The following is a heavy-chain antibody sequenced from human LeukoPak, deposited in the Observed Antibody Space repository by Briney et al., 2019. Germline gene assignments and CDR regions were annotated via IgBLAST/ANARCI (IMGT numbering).Heavy chain of an antibody. J-gene: IGHJ2*01. V-gene: IGHV4-31*03. CDR2: IYYSGST. CDR3: ARVGVYDYVWGSYRQNHWYFDL. CDR1: GGSISSGGYY. Sequence: PSETLSLTCTVSGGSISSGGYYWSWIRQHPGKGLEWIGYIYYSGSTYYNPSLKSRVTISVDTSKNQFSLKLSSVTAADTAVYYCARVGVYDYVWGSYRQNHWYFDLWGRGTLVTVSS. D-gene: IGHD3-16*02.